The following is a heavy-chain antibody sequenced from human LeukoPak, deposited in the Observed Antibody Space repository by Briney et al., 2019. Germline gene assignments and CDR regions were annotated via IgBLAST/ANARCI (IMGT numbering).Heavy chain of an antibody. CDR2: IIPIFGTA. CDR1: GGTFSSYA. Sequence: GASVKVSCKAPGGTFSSYAISWVRQAPGQGLEWMGGIIPIFGTANYAQKFQGRVTITADESTSTAYMELSSLRSEDTAVYYCARGGGYCSGGSCYRNWFDPWGQGTLVTVSS. V-gene: IGHV1-69*13. J-gene: IGHJ5*02. D-gene: IGHD2-15*01. CDR3: ARGGGYCSGGSCYRNWFDP.